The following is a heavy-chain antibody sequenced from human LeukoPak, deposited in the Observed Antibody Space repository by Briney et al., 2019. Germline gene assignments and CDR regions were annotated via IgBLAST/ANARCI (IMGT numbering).Heavy chain of an antibody. CDR2: IIPILGIA. J-gene: IGHJ5*02. D-gene: IGHD3-10*01. CDR3: ARDRGVGNPNWFDP. CDR1: GGTFSSYT. V-gene: IGHV1-69*04. Sequence: SVKVSCKASGGTFSSYTISWVRQAPGQGLEWMGRIIPILGIANYAQKFQGRVTITADKSTSTAYMELSSLRSEGTAVYYCARDRGVGNPNWFDPWGQGTLVTVSS.